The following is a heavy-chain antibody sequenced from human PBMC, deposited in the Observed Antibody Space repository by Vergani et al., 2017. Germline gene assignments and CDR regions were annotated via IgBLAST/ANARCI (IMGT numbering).Heavy chain of an antibody. D-gene: IGHD2-21*01. CDR1: GFTFSSYS. Sequence: EVQLVESEGGLVQPGGSLRLSCAASGFTFSSYSMNWVRQAPGKGLEWVSYISSSSSTIYYADSVKGRFTISRDNAKNSLYLQMNSLRAEDTAVYYCARSNLCGGDCLTNWGGYYYYYMDVWGKGTTVTVSS. V-gene: IGHV3-48*01. CDR2: ISSSSSTI. J-gene: IGHJ6*03. CDR3: ARSNLCGGDCLTNWGGYYYYYMDV.